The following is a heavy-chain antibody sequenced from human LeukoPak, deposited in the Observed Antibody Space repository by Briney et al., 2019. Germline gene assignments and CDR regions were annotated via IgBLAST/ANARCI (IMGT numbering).Heavy chain of an antibody. J-gene: IGHJ4*02. Sequence: GGSLTLSCAASGFTVSSNYMSWVRQAPGKGLEWVSVIYSGGSTYYADSVKGRFTISRDNSKNTLYLQMNSLRAEDTAVYYCARGLNYFDYWGQGTLVTVSS. D-gene: IGHD3/OR15-3a*01. V-gene: IGHV3-53*01. CDR1: GFTVSSNY. CDR2: IYSGGST. CDR3: ARGLNYFDY.